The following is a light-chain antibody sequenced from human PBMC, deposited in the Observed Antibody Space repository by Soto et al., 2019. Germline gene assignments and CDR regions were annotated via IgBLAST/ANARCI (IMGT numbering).Light chain of an antibody. J-gene: IGKJ5*01. CDR3: QQRSNWPPIT. Sequence: SQSPATLSVSPWERVTLSCRASQNIHNHMSWFLQKPGQAPGLLIYDASNRATGIPARFSGSGSGTDFTLTISSLEPEDFAVYYCQQRSNWPPITFGQGTRLEIK. CDR2: DAS. V-gene: IGKV3-11*01. CDR1: QNIHNH.